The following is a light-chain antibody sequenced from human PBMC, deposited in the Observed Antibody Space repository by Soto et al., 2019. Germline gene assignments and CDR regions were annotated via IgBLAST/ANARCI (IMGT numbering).Light chain of an antibody. CDR2: GAS. CDR3: QHYNSYSEE. J-gene: IGKJ1*01. V-gene: IGKV3-15*01. CDR1: QSVSSN. Sequence: EIVMTQSPATLSVSPGERATLSCRASQSVSSNLAWYQQKPGQAPRLLIYGASTRATGIPARFSGSGSGTEFTLTISSLQPDDFATYYCQHYNSYSEEFGQGTKVDI.